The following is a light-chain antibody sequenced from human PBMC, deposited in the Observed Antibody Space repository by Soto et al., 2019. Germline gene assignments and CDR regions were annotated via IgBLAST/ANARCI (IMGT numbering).Light chain of an antibody. CDR3: QHYNSYSEA. CDR2: QAS. J-gene: IGKJ1*01. CDR1: QSISSW. V-gene: IGKV1-5*03. Sequence: DIQMTQSPSTLSGSVGDRFTITCLAIQSISSWLAWYQQKPGKAPKLLIYQASSLENAVPSRFSGSGSGTEFTLTISSLPPDDFEPYYCQHYNSYSEAFGQGTKVDIK.